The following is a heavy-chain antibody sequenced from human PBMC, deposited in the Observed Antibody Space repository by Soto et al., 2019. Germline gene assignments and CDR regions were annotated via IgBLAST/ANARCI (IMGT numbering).Heavy chain of an antibody. V-gene: IGHV1-69*01. Sequence: QVQLVQSGAEVKKPGSSVKVSCKASGGTFSSYAISWVRQAPGQGLEWMGGIIPIFGTANYAQKFQGRVTITADESTSTAYMELSSLRSEDTAVYYCASSEQYCSGGSCYLYYYGMDVWGQGTTVTVSS. D-gene: IGHD2-15*01. CDR2: IIPIFGTA. J-gene: IGHJ6*02. CDR3: ASSEQYCSGGSCYLYYYGMDV. CDR1: GGTFSSYA.